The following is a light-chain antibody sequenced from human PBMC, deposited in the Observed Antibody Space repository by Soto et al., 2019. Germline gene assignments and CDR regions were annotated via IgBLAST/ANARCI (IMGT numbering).Light chain of an antibody. J-gene: IGKJ1*01. CDR3: QQDYNYPPT. V-gene: IGKV1-6*01. CDR2: AAS. CDR1: QGISND. Sequence: IQMTQSPSSLSASVGERVTLTCRASQGISNDLGWYQQKPGQAPKLLIYAASSIETGVPSRFSGSGSDTAFNLTNISLQPDDVVTSYYQQDYNYPPTFGQGTKVEIK.